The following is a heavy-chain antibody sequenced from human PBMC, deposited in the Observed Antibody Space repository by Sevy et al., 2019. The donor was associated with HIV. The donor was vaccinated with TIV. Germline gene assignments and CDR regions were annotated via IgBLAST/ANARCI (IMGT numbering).Heavy chain of an antibody. CDR2: ISGTGDHT. D-gene: IGHD5-18*01. J-gene: IGHJ4*02. CDR3: AKKMGGGSGMAFLVDY. V-gene: IGHV3-23*01. CDR1: GFTFSSFA. Sequence: GGSLRLSCAASGFTFSSFAMGWVRQAPGKGLDWISVISGTGDHTYYADSVKGRFTISRDNSKNTLFLPMNSLRAEDTAIFYCAKKMGGGSGMAFLVDYWGQGTLVTVSS.